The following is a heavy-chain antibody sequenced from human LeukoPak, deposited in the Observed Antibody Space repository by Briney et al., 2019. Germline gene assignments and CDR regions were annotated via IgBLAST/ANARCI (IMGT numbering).Heavy chain of an antibody. CDR2: INWNGGST. CDR3: ARYSSXSRGWYIDY. CDR1: GFTFDDYG. D-gene: IGHD6-6*01. J-gene: IGHJ4*02. V-gene: IGHV3-20*01. Sequence: GGSLRLSCAASGFTFDDYGMSWVRQAPGKGLEWVSGINWNGGSTGYADSVRGRFTISRDNAKNSLYLQMNSLRAEDTALYHCARYSSXSRGWYIDYWGQGTLVTVSS.